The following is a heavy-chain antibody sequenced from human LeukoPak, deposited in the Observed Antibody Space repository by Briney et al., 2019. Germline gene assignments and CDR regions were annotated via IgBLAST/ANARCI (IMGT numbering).Heavy chain of an antibody. Sequence: GASVKVSCKASGYTFTDYYIHWVRQAPGQGLEWMGRINPNTGDTNYAQKFQGRVTMTSDTSISTAYMELSRLRSGDTAVYYCARYCSGGSCYSALDYWGQGTLVTVSS. CDR2: INPNTGDT. V-gene: IGHV1-2*06. CDR3: ARYCSGGSCYSALDY. CDR1: GYTFTDYY. J-gene: IGHJ4*02. D-gene: IGHD2-15*01.